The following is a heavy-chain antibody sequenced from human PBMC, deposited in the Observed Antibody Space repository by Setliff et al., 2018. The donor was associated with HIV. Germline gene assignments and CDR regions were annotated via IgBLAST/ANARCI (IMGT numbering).Heavy chain of an antibody. V-gene: IGHV4-39*01. J-gene: IGHJ4*02. D-gene: IGHD5-18*01. Sequence: PSETLSLTCAVYGGSISSSTYYWGWIRQPPGKGLEWNGTIYYSGSTYYNPSLKSRLTISVDTSKNQFSLKLSSVTAADTAVYYCARRDGYSYGFYFDYWGQGTLVTVSS. CDR2: IYYSGST. CDR3: ARRDGYSYGFYFDY. CDR1: GGSISSSTYY.